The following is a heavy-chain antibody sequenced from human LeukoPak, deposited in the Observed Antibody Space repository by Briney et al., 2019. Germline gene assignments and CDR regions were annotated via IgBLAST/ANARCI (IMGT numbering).Heavy chain of an antibody. Sequence: ASVKVSCKASGYTFTGYYMHWVRQAPGQGLEWMGWINPNSGGTNYAQKFQGRVTMTRDTSISTAYMELSRLRSDDTAVYYCARVTRYDSSGYSNDYWGQGTLVTVSS. V-gene: IGHV1-2*02. CDR1: GYTFTGYY. CDR3: ARVTRYDSSGYSNDY. D-gene: IGHD3-22*01. CDR2: INPNSGGT. J-gene: IGHJ4*02.